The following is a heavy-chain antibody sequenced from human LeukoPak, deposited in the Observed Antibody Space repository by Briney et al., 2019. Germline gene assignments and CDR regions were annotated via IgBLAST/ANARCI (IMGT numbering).Heavy chain of an antibody. CDR1: GFTFSSYN. Sequence: GGSLRLSCAASGFTFSSYNMNWVRQAPGKGLEWISYISSSTGTMYYADSVEGRFTISRDNAKNSLYLQMNSLRAEDTAVYYCARAGSHRNSGYDYWGQGTLVTVSS. CDR3: ARAGSHRNSGYDY. J-gene: IGHJ4*02. CDR2: ISSSTGTM. V-gene: IGHV3-48*04. D-gene: IGHD5-12*01.